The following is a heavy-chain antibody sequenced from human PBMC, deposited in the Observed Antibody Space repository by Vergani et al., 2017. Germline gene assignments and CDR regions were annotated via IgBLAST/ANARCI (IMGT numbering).Heavy chain of an antibody. J-gene: IGHJ4*02. CDR3: ARVWGKRTNQLLWLRYLDY. D-gene: IGHD2-2*01. CDR1: GGSFSGYY. Sequence: QVQLQQWGAGLLKPSETLSLTCAVYGGSFSGYYWSWIRQPPGTGLEWIGEINHSGSTNSNPSLKSRVTISVDTSKNQFSLTLSSVPAADTAVYYCARVWGKRTNQLLWLRYLDYWGQGTLVTVSS. V-gene: IGHV4-34*01. CDR2: INHSGST.